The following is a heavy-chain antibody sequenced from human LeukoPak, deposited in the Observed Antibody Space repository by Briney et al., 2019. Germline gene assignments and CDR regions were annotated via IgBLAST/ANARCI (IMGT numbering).Heavy chain of an antibody. CDR1: GGSISSYY. CDR2: IYYSGST. CDR3: ARVTGYMIEDYFDY. V-gene: IGHV4-59*01. D-gene: IGHD3-22*01. Sequence: SETLSLTCTVSGGSISSYYWSWIRQPPGKGLEWIGYIYYSGSTDYNPSLKSRVTISVETSKNQFSLKLSSVTAADTAVYYCARVTGYMIEDYFDYWGQGTLLTVSS. J-gene: IGHJ4*02.